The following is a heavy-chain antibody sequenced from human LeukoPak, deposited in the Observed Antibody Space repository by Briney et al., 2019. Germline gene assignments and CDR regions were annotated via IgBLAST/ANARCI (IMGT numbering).Heavy chain of an antibody. Sequence: GGSLRLPRAASGFTLSNYAMHWVRQAPGKGLEWVTVISTDGKDKKYADSVKGRFAISRDNSKNTLDLQMNSLRAEDTAVYYCAKDQKWGPADYYFDSWGQGTLVTVSS. CDR1: GFTLSNYA. V-gene: IGHV3-30*18. CDR3: AKDQKWGPADYYFDS. CDR2: ISTDGKDK. J-gene: IGHJ4*02. D-gene: IGHD2-2*01.